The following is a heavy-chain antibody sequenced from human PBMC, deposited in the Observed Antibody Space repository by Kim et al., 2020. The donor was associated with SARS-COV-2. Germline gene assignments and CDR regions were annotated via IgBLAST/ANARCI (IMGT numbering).Heavy chain of an antibody. D-gene: IGHD4-17*01. Sequence: GGSLRLSCAASGFTVSSNYMSWVRQAPGKGLEWVSIIYSAGSTFYADSVKDRYTISRDNSKNTLYLQMNSLRDGDTAVYYCARMTTVTGDAFNIWGQGTMVTVSS. CDR3: ARMTTVTGDAFNI. CDR2: IYSAGST. V-gene: IGHV3-53*01. CDR1: GFTVSSNY. J-gene: IGHJ3*02.